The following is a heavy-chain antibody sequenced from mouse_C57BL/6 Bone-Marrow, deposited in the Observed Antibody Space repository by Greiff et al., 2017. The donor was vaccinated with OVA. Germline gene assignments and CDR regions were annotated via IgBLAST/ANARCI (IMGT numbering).Heavy chain of an antibody. CDR1: GYAFTNYL. D-gene: IGHD2-10*01. CDR3: ARKTYYGNYQAWFAY. V-gene: IGHV1-54*01. Sequence: QVQLKQSGAELVRPGTSVKVSCKASGYAFTNYLIEWVKQRPEQGLEWIGVINPGSGGTNYNEKFKGKATLTADKSSSTAYMQLSSLTSEDSAVYFCARKTYYGNYQAWFAYWGQGTLVTVSA. CDR2: INPGSGGT. J-gene: IGHJ3*01.